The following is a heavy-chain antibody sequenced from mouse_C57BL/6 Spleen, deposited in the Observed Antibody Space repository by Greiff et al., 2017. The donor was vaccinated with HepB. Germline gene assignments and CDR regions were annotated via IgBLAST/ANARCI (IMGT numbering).Heavy chain of an antibody. CDR2: INPNYGTT. D-gene: IGHD2-1*01. CDR1: GYSFTDYN. V-gene: IGHV1-39*01. J-gene: IGHJ4*01. Sequence: EVQLQQSGPELVKPGASVKISCKASGYSFTDYNMNWVKQSNGKSLEWIGVINPNYGTTSYNQKFKGKATLTVDQSSSTAYMQLNSLTSEDSAVYYCALIYYGNYDYAMDYWGQGTSVTVSS. CDR3: ALIYYGNYDYAMDY.